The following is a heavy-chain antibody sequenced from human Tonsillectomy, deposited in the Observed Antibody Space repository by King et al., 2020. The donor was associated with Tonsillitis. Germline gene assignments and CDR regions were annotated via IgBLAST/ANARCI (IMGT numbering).Heavy chain of an antibody. Sequence: QLVQSGAEGKKPGASVKVSCKASGYTFTCYYMHWVRQAPGQGLQWMGWINPNSGDTNYAQKFQGRVTMSGDTSISTAYMELRRLRSDDSAVYYCARGHPLTMMDSYYYYGMDVWGQGTTVTVSS. CDR3: ARGHPLTMMDSYYYYGMDV. D-gene: IGHD3-22*01. J-gene: IGHJ6*02. CDR2: INPNSGDT. CDR1: GYTFTCYY. V-gene: IGHV1-2*02.